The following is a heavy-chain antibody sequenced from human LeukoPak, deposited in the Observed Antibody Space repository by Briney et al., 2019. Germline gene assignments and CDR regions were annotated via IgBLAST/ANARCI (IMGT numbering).Heavy chain of an antibody. D-gene: IGHD3-10*01. Sequence: GGSLRLSCAASGFTFSSYWMHWVRQAPGKGLVWVSRMNTDGSDTSYADSVKGRYTISRDNAKNTLYLQMNSLRAEDTAVYYCARYYGSGTFAVDYWGQGALATVSS. CDR2: MNTDGSDT. CDR1: GFTFSSYW. J-gene: IGHJ4*02. V-gene: IGHV3-74*01. CDR3: ARYYGSGTFAVDY.